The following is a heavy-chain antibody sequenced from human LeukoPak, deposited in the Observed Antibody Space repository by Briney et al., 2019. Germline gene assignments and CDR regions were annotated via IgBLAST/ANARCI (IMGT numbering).Heavy chain of an antibody. CDR1: GFTFSNYD. CDR2: ISTAGDT. D-gene: IGHD1-1*01. Sequence: PGGSLRLSCAASGFTFSNYDMHWVRQATGKGLKWVSGISTAGDTYYPGSVKGRFTISRENAKNSLYLQMDSLRAGDTAVYYCARDRSRGYFDPWGQGTLVTVSS. CDR3: ARDRSRGYFDP. V-gene: IGHV3-13*04. J-gene: IGHJ5*02.